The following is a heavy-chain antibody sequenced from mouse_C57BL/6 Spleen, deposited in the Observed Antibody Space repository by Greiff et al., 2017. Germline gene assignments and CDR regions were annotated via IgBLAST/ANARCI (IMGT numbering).Heavy chain of an antibody. CDR3: ARGGEEFGDY. CDR1: GFTFSDYG. CDR2: ISSGSSTI. J-gene: IGHJ2*01. V-gene: IGHV5-17*01. Sequence: EVKVVESGGGLVKPGGSLKLSCAASGFTFSDYGMHWVRQAPEKGLEWVAYISSGSSTIYYADTVKGRFTISRDNAKNTLFLQMTSLRSEDTAMYYCARGGEEFGDYWGQGTTLTVSS.